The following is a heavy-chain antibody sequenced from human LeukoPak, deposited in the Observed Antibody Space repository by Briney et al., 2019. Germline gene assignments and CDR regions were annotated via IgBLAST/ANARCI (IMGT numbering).Heavy chain of an antibody. J-gene: IGHJ4*02. CDR1: GGSISTSDYY. V-gene: IGHV4-39*01. Sequence: PSETLSLTCTVSGGSISTSDYYWGWIRQSPGKGLEWIGSIYYSGSTYFNPSLKSRVTMSVDTSKNQFSLKLTSVTAADTAVYYCARAYCTTTICYQYLDCWGQGTLVTVSS. D-gene: IGHD2-2*01. CDR2: IYYSGST. CDR3: ARAYCTTTICYQYLDC.